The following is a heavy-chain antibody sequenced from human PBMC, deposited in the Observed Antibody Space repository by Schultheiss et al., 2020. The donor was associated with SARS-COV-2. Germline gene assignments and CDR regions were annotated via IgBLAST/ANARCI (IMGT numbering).Heavy chain of an antibody. J-gene: IGHJ6*02. CDR1: GFTVSQYY. Sequence: GASLKISCAASGFTVSQYYMNWVRQAPGKGLEWISVIYSGSSTYYADSVKGRFTISRDNSKNTLYLQMNSLRAEDTAVYYCARVYYYGSGSYAYYGMDVWGQGTTVTVSS. CDR2: IYSGSST. CDR3: ARVYYYGSGSYAYYGMDV. D-gene: IGHD3-10*01. V-gene: IGHV3-53*05.